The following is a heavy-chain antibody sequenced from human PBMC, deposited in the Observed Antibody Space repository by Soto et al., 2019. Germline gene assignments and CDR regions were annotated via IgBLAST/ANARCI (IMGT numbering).Heavy chain of an antibody. CDR3: AKEQLDYFDY. J-gene: IGHJ4*02. V-gene: IGHV3-7*03. Sequence: GGSLRLSCAASGFTFRNYWMSWVRQDPGKGLEWVANIKDDGNEKYSVDSVRGRFTISRDNAQNSLYLQMNSLRAEDTAVYYCAKEQLDYFDYWGQGTLVTVSS. CDR2: IKDDGNEK. D-gene: IGHD1-1*01. CDR1: GFTFRNYW.